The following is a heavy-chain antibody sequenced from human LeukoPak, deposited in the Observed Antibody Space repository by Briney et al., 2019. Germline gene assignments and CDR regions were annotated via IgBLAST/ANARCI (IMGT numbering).Heavy chain of an antibody. D-gene: IGHD6-19*01. CDR2: INPNSGGT. J-gene: IGHJ4*02. CDR3: ARSCSSGWLEGYYFDY. CDR1: GYTFTGYY. V-gene: IGHV1-2*02. Sequence: ASVKVSCKASGYTFTGYYMHWVRQAPGQGLEWMGWINPNSGGTSYAQRFQGRVTLTRDTSISTAYMELTRLRSDDTAVYYCARSCSSGWLEGYYFDYWGQATLVTVSS.